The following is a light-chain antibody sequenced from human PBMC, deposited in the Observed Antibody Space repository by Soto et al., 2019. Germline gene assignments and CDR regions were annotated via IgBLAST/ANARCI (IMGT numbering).Light chain of an antibody. CDR3: QQYGRSPMT. V-gene: IGKV3-20*01. CDR1: QSVSTNY. CDR2: GTS. Sequence: EIVLTQSPGTLSLSPGERATLSCRASQSVSTNYLTWYQQKPGQAPRLLIYGTSSRATGIPDRFSGSGSGTDFTLTISRLEPEDFAVCYCQQYGRSPMTFGQGTKVEI. J-gene: IGKJ1*01.